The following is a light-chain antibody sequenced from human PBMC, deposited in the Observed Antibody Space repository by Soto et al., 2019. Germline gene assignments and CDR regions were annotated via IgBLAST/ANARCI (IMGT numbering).Light chain of an antibody. CDR3: QSYDNNLNGFYV. CDR2: DNT. J-gene: IGLJ1*01. CDR1: SSNIGAGYA. V-gene: IGLV1-40*01. Sequence: QAVVTQPPSVSGAPGQRVTISCTGSSSNIGAGYAVNWYQHLPGTAPKLLIYDNTNRPSGVPDRFSGSKSGTSASLAITGLQAEDEADYFCQSYDNNLNGFYVFGAGTKVTVL.